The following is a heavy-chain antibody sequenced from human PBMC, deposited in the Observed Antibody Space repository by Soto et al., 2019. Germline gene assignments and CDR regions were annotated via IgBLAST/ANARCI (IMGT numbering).Heavy chain of an antibody. CDR1: GFTFSSYG. D-gene: IGHD6-13*01. CDR2: IWYDGSNK. J-gene: IGHJ5*02. CDR3: ARGRIGSSWYGNWFDP. Sequence: GGSLRLSCAASGFTFSSYGMHWVRQAPGKGLEWVAVIWYDGSNKYYADSVKGRFTSSRDNSKNTLYLQMNSLRAEDTAVYYCARGRIGSSWYGNWFDPWGQGTLVTVSS. V-gene: IGHV3-33*01.